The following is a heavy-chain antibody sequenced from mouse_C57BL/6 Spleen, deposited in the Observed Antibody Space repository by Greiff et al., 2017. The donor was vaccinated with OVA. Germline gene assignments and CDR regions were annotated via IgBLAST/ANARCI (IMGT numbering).Heavy chain of an antibody. J-gene: IGHJ4*01. V-gene: IGHV5-4*01. CDR3: ARDPDY. CDR2: ISDGGSYT. CDR1: GFTFSSYA. Sequence: EVQRVESGGGLVKPGGSLKLSCAASGFTFSSYAMSWVRQTPEKRLECVATISDGGSYTYYPDNVKGRFTISRDNAKNNLYLQMSHLKSEDTAMYYCARDPDYWGQGTSVTVSS.